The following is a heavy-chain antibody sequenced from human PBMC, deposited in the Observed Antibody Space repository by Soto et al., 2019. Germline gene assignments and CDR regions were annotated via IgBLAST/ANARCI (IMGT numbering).Heavy chain of an antibody. V-gene: IGHV3-7*01. CDR3: ARGRGWLFDI. J-gene: IGHJ4*02. CDR2: IRQDGSEK. CDR1: AFSSSTSW. Sequence: EVQLVESGGDLVQPGGSLRLSCVASAFSSSTSWMSWFRQTPGKGPEWVAIIRQDGSEKYYVESVKGRFTISRDSAKDSLSLQMNSLRVEDTAVYYCARGRGWLFDIWGPGTQVTVSS. D-gene: IGHD6-19*01.